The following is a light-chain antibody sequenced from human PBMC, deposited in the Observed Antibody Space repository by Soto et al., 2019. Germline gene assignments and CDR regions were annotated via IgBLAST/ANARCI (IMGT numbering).Light chain of an antibody. V-gene: IGLV1-44*01. CDR3: SSWDYSLYGPL. J-gene: IGLJ3*02. CDR1: SSNIGSNA. CDR2: SND. Sequence: QSVLTQPPSASGTPGQRVTISCSGSSSNIGSNAVNWYQHLPGTAPKLLIYSNDQRPSGVPDRFSGSKSGTSASLAISGLQSEDEDDYYCSSWDYSLYGPLFRGGTKLTV.